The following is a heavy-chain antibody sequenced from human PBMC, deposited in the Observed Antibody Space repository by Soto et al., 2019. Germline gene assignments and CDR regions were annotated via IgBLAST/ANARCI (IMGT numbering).Heavy chain of an antibody. CDR2: IYPGDSDT. Sequence: LGESLKISCKGSGYSFTSHWIGWVRQMPGKGLEWMGIIYPGDSDTRYSPSFQGQVTISADKSISTAYLQWSSLKASDTAMYYCARLLGYCSGGSCYQAAADYWGQGTLVTVSS. D-gene: IGHD2-15*01. CDR1: GYSFTSHW. V-gene: IGHV5-51*01. CDR3: ARLLGYCSGGSCYQAAADY. J-gene: IGHJ4*02.